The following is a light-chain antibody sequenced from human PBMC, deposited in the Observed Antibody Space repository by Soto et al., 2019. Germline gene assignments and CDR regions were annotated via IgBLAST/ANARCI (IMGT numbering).Light chain of an antibody. Sequence: DIQMTQSPSTLSASVGDTVTITCRASQSIIGWLALYQQKPGKAPKLLIYDASSLESGVPSRFSGSGSGTEFTLTISRLQPDDFATYFCHSRAFGQGTRLEIK. CDR1: QSIIGW. CDR2: DAS. V-gene: IGKV1-5*01. J-gene: IGKJ5*01. CDR3: HSRA.